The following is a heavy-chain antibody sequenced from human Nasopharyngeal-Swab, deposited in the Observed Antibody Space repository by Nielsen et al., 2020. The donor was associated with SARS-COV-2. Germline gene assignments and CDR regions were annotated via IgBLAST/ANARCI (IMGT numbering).Heavy chain of an antibody. CDR1: GFTFSSYS. Sequence: GESLKISCAASGFTFSSYSMNWVRQAPGKGLEWVSSTSSSSSYIYYADSVKGRFTISRDNAKNSLYLQMNSLRAEDTAVYYCARDINGYNYRFDYWGQGTLVTVSS. J-gene: IGHJ4*02. V-gene: IGHV3-21*01. CDR3: ARDINGYNYRFDY. CDR2: TSSSSSYI. D-gene: IGHD5-24*01.